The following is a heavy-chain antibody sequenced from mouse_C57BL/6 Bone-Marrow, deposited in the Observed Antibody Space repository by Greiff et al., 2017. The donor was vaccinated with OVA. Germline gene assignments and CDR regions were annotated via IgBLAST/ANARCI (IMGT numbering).Heavy chain of an antibody. CDR2: SRNKANDYTT. CDR1: GFTFSDFY. Sequence: EVNVVESGGGLVQSGRSLRLSCATSGFTFSDFYMEWVRQAPGKGLEWIAASRNKANDYTTEYSASVKGRFIVSRDTSQSILYLQMNALRAEDTAIYYCARGYDYSSYWYFDVWRPGTPVTVPS. CDR3: ARGYDYSSYWYFDV. D-gene: IGHD2-4*01. J-gene: IGHJ1*01. V-gene: IGHV7-1*01.